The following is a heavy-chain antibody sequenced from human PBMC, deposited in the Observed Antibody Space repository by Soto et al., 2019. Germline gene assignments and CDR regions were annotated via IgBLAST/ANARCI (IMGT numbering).Heavy chain of an antibody. D-gene: IGHD2-21*02. Sequence: GSGPTLVNPTQTLTLTCTFSGFSLSTGGMGVGWIRQPPGKALEWLALIYWDGDRRYSPSLMNRLTIAKDTSKNQVVLTMTNMDPVDTATYYCVHSRCGGDCLQSYSSHYYHGMDICGQGTTVTVSS. J-gene: IGHJ6*02. CDR3: VHSRCGGDCLQSYSSHYYHGMDI. V-gene: IGHV2-5*02. CDR1: GFSLSTGGMG. CDR2: IYWDGDR.